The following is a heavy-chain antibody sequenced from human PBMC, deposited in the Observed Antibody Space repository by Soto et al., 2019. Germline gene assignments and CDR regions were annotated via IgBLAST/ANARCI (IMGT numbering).Heavy chain of an antibody. J-gene: IGHJ6*03. V-gene: IGHV4-31*03. CDR1: GGSISSGGYY. Sequence: SETLSLTCTVSGGSISSGGYYWSWIRQHPGKGLEWIGYIYYSGSTYYNPSLKSRVTISVDTSKNQFSLKLSSVTAADTAVYYCARDHRVDFDWLSRYYYYMDVWGKGTTVTVSS. CDR2: IYYSGST. CDR3: ARDHRVDFDWLSRYYYYMDV. D-gene: IGHD3-9*01.